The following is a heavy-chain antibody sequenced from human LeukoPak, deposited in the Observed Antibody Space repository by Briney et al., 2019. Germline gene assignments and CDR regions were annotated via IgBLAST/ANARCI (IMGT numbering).Heavy chain of an antibody. J-gene: IGHJ3*02. CDR2: IIPIFGTA. CDR1: GGTFSSYA. CDR3: ASSPYYDSSGYYYSAFDI. D-gene: IGHD3-22*01. Sequence: GASVKVSCKASGGTFSSYAISWVRQAPGQGLEWMGGIIPIFGTANYAQKFQGRVTITADKSTSTAYMELSSLRSEDTAVYYCASSPYYDSSGYYYSAFDIWGQGTMVTVSS. V-gene: IGHV1-69*06.